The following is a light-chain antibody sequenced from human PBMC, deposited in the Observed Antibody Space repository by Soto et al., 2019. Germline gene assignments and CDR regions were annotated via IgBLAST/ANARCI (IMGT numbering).Light chain of an antibody. Sequence: VLTQSPVTLSLSPGERATLSCRASQSFRGLLAWYQQKPGQAPRLLIYDAYNRATGIPPRFSGSGSGTDFTLTISSLEPEDSAVYYCQQRHMWPIAFGQGTRLEIK. J-gene: IGKJ5*01. CDR1: QSFRGL. CDR2: DAY. CDR3: QQRHMWPIA. V-gene: IGKV3-11*01.